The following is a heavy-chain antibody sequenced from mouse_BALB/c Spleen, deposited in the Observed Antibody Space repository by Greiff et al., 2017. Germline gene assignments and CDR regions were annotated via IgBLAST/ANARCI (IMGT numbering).Heavy chain of an antibody. V-gene: IGHV5-4*02. CDR3: ARDYGSSYGPFAY. D-gene: IGHD1-1*01. CDR2: ISDGGSYT. Sequence: EVKLMESGGGLVKPGGSLKLSCAASGFTFSDYYMYWVRQTPEKRLEWVATISDGGSYTYYPDSVKGRFTISRDNAKNNLYLQMSSLKSEDTAMYYCARDYGSSYGPFAYWGQGTLVTVSA. J-gene: IGHJ3*01. CDR1: GFTFSDYY.